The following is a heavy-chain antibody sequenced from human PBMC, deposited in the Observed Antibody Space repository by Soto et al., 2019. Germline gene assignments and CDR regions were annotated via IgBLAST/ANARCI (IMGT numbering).Heavy chain of an antibody. Sequence: GGSLRLSCPASGFTFSSYCMSCVRPAPGKGLEWVANIKEDGSDMYYVDSVKGRFTISRDNAKNSLYLQMNSLRAEDTAVYYCATEVWVYYDFWSGYSDYWGQGTLVTVSS. D-gene: IGHD3-3*01. V-gene: IGHV3-7*01. CDR2: IKEDGSDM. CDR1: GFTFSSYC. J-gene: IGHJ4*02. CDR3: ATEVWVYYDFWSGYSDY.